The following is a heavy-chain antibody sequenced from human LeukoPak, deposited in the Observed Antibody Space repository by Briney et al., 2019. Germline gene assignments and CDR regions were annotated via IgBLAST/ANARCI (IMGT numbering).Heavy chain of an antibody. V-gene: IGHV3-33*01. CDR1: GFTFSTYG. Sequence: PGRSLRLSCAASGFTFSTYGMHWVRQAPGKGLEWLAVIWYDGSNIYYADSLKGRFAISRDNSRNTLYLLLNSLRAEDTAVYYCARVVSSNFYFDYWGQGTLVTVSS. CDR2: IWYDGSNI. CDR3: ARVVSSNFYFDY. D-gene: IGHD5-24*01. J-gene: IGHJ4*02.